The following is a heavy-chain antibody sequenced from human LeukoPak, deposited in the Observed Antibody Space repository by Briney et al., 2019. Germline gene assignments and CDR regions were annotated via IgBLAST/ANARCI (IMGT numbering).Heavy chain of an antibody. J-gene: IGHJ4*02. D-gene: IGHD6-13*01. CDR2: IIPIFGTA. V-gene: IGHV1-69*13. CDR3: ASDSYSSSFVLEY. CDR1: GYTFSSDG. Sequence: GASVKVSCKASGYTFSSDGISWVRQAPGQGLEWMGGIIPIFGTANYAQKFQGRVTITADESTSTAYMELSSLRSEDTAVYYCASDSYSSSFVLEYWGQGTLVTVSS.